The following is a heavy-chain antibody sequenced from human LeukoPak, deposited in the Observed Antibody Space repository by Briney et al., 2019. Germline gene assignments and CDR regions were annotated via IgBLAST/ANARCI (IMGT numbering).Heavy chain of an antibody. CDR3: TRSDGYNAYFDY. CDR1: GFTFGDYA. J-gene: IGHJ4*02. CDR2: IRSKAYGGTT. Sequence: GGSLRLSCTASGFTFGDYAMSWVRQAPGKGLEWVGFIRSKAYGGTTEYAASVKGRFTISRDDSKSIAYLQMNSLKTEDTAAYYCTRSDGYNAYFDYWGQGTLVTVSS. D-gene: IGHD5-24*01. V-gene: IGHV3-49*04.